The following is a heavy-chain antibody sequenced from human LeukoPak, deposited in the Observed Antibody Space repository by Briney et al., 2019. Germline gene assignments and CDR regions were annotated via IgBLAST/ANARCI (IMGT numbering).Heavy chain of an antibody. CDR2: ISGSGGST. V-gene: IGHV3-23*01. D-gene: IGHD6-13*01. J-gene: IGHJ5*02. CDR3: AKDRYSSSWYNWFDP. CDR1: RFTFSSYA. Sequence: GGSLRLSCAASRFTFSSYAMSWVRQAPGKGLEWVSAISGSGGSTYYADSVKGRFTISRDNSKNTLYLQMNSLRAEDTAVYYCAKDRYSSSWYNWFDPWGQGTLVTVSS.